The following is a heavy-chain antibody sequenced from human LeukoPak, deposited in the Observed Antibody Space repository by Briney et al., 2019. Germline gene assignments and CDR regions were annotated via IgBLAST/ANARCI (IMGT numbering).Heavy chain of an antibody. Sequence: ASVNISRKASGYTFTVYFMHWVRQAPGQGLEWMGWINPNSGGTNYAQKFQGRVTMTRDTSISTAYMELSRLRSDDTAVYYCARELNYDSSGYYFDYWGQEALFSASS. D-gene: IGHD3-22*01. V-gene: IGHV1-2*02. CDR2: INPNSGGT. CDR1: GYTFTVYF. CDR3: ARELNYDSSGYYFDY. J-gene: IGHJ4*02.